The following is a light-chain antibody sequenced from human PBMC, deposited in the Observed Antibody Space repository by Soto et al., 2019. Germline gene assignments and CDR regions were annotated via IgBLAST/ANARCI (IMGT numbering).Light chain of an antibody. CDR1: KLGDKY. CDR2: QDS. CDR3: QAWDSSVL. Sequence: SYELTQPPSVSVSPGQTASITCSGDKLGDKYACWYQQKPGQSPVLVIYQDSKRPSGIPERFSGSNSGNTATLTIIGTQAMDEADYYCQAWDSSVLFGGGTNVTVL. J-gene: IGLJ2*01. V-gene: IGLV3-1*01.